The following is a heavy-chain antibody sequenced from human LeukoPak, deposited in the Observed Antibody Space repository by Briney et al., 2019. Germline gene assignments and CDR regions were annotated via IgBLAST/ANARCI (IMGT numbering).Heavy chain of an antibody. Sequence: GGSLRLSCAASGFTFSSYSMNWVRQAPGKGLEWVSYISSSSSTIYYADSVKGRFTISRDNAKNSLYLQMNSLRAEDTAIYYCAREDDWNYEDYWGQGTLVTVSS. CDR2: ISSSSSTI. CDR3: AREDDWNYEDY. D-gene: IGHD1-7*01. V-gene: IGHV3-48*01. J-gene: IGHJ4*02. CDR1: GFTFSSYS.